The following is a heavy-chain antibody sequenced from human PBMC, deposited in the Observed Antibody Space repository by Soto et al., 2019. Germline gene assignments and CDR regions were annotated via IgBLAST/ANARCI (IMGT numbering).Heavy chain of an antibody. CDR3: AKDGAAGSVLDV. Sequence: SGGSLRLSCAASGFTFRSYWMRWVRQAPGKGLVWVSRINPDGSSTSYADSVQGRLTISRDNAKNSVYLQLNNLRAEDTAVYYCAKDGAAGSVLDVWGQGTTVTVTS. CDR2: INPDGSST. CDR1: GFTFRSYW. J-gene: IGHJ6*02. V-gene: IGHV3-74*01. D-gene: IGHD6-13*01.